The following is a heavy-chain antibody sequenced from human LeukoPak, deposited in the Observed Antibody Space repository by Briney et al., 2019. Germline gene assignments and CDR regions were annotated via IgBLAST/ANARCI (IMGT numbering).Heavy chain of an antibody. CDR1: GGSISSGSYY. D-gene: IGHD3-22*01. CDR2: IYTSGST. J-gene: IGHJ3*02. CDR3: ARELTMTWDAFDI. Sequence: SETLSLTCTVSGGSISSGSYYWSWIRQPAGKGLEWIGRIYTSGSTNYNPSLKSRVTISVDTSKNQFSLKLSSVTAADTAVYYCARELTMTWDAFDIWGQGTMVTVSS. V-gene: IGHV4-61*02.